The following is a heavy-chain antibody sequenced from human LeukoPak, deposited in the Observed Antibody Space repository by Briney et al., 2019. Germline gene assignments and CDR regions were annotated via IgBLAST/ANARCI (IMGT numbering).Heavy chain of an antibody. D-gene: IGHD4-17*01. V-gene: IGHV4-34*01. CDR2: INHSGST. CDR3: ARDALRYGMDV. Sequence: SETLSLTCAVYGGSFSGYYWSWIRQPPGKGLEWIGEINHSGSTNYNPSLKSRVTISVDTSKNQFSLKLSSVTAADTAVYYCARDALRYGMDVWDQGTTVTVSS. J-gene: IGHJ6*02. CDR1: GGSFSGYY.